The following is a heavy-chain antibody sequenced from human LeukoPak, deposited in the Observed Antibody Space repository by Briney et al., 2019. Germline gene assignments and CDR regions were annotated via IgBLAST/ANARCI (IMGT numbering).Heavy chain of an antibody. Sequence: SETLSLTCTVSGASSSSGSYYWGWIRQPPGKGLEWIGSIYYTGSTYYNPSLKSRVTISVDTSKNQFSLKLTSVTAADTAVYYCARDRQQPAGWFDPWGQGTLVTVSS. D-gene: IGHD6-13*01. CDR1: GASSSSGSYY. CDR2: IYYTGST. V-gene: IGHV4-39*02. CDR3: ARDRQQPAGWFDP. J-gene: IGHJ5*02.